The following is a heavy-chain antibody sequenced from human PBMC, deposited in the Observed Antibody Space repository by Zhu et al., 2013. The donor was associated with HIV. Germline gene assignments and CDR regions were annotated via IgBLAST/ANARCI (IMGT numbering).Heavy chain of an antibody. Sequence: QAQLMQSGPEVKKPGASVRVSCQASGYSFIDYYIHWVRQAPGQGLECMGWINPRNGVTRIEQNFQGRVTMTRDTSITTAYMELNRLRSDDSAVYYCAREMTYYDILTGPSPRPYYYGMDVWGQGTTVTVSS. CDR3: AREMTYYDILTGPSPRPYYYGMDV. CDR2: INPRNGVT. CDR1: GYSFIDYY. J-gene: IGHJ6*02. D-gene: IGHD3-9*01. V-gene: IGHV1-2*02.